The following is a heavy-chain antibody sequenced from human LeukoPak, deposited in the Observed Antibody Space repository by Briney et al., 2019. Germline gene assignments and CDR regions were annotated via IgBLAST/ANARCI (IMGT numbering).Heavy chain of an antibody. V-gene: IGHV3-48*01. CDR2: ISSSSSDI. J-gene: IGHJ2*01. Sequence: QSGGSLRLSCVASGFIFSIYTMNWVRQAPGKGLEWVSSISSSSSDIYYADSVKGRFTISRDNAKNSLYLQMNSLRAEDTAVYYCARVTTVVKGAPEEDWYFDLWGRGTLVTVSS. D-gene: IGHD4-23*01. CDR3: ARVTTVVKGAPEEDWYFDL. CDR1: GFIFSIYT.